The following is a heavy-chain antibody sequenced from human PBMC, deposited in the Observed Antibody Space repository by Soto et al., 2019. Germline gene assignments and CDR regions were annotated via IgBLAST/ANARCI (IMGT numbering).Heavy chain of an antibody. J-gene: IGHJ3*02. CDR1: GYNFATYW. V-gene: IGHV5-51*01. CDR3: ARQGHGAFDI. CDR2: IYPGDSDT. Sequence: GESLKISCKASGYNFATYWIGWVRQMPGKGLEWMGIIYPGDSDTRYSPSFQGQVTIPADKSISTAYLQWSSLKASDTAMYYWARQGHGAFDIWGQGTMVTVSS.